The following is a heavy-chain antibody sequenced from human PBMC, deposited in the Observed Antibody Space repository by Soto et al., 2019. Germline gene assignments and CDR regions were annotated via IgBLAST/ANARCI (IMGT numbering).Heavy chain of an antibody. V-gene: IGHV3-66*01. D-gene: IGHD2-8*01. CDR2: IYSGGST. Sequence: PGGSLRLSCAASGFTFSSYAMHWVRQAPGKGLEWVSVIYSGGSTYYADSVKGRFTISRDNSKNTLYLQMNSLRAEDTAVYYCAKGVIDRGANAWGQGTVVTVSS. J-gene: IGHJ5*02. CDR1: GFTFSSYA. CDR3: AKGVIDRGANA.